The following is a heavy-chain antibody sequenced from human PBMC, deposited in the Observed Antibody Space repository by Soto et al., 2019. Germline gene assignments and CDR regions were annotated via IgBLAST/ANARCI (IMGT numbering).Heavy chain of an antibody. J-gene: IGHJ6*02. Sequence: GASVKVSCKASGYTFTSYYMHWVRQAPGQRLEGMGIINPSGGSTSYDKEFQGRVTMTRDTSTSTVYMELSSLRSEDTAVYYCARDLERARGYSSSWYFYYYGMDVWGQGTTVTVSS. CDR1: GYTFTSYY. CDR3: ARDLERARGYSSSWYFYYYGMDV. CDR2: INPSGGST. V-gene: IGHV1-46*01. D-gene: IGHD6-13*01.